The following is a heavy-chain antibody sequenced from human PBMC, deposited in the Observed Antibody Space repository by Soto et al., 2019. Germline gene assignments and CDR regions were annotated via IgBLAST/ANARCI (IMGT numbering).Heavy chain of an antibody. V-gene: IGHV1-8*01. Sequence: ASVKVSCKASGCTFTSYDINWVRQATGQGIEYLGWMNPNSGNTGYVKKFQGRVTMTRDTSMSTAYMELSSLRSEDTAVYYCVCGIRYGDYPGLFSFCGRGSLDTGSS. CDR3: VCGIRYGDYPGLFSF. CDR2: MNPNSGNT. CDR1: GCTFTSYD. J-gene: IGHJ4*02. D-gene: IGHD4-17*01.